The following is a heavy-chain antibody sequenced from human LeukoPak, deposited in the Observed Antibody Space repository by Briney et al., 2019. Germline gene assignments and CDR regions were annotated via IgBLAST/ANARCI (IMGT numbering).Heavy chain of an antibody. CDR3: ARRSSGDLEY. J-gene: IGHJ4*02. CDR2: MNPNSANT. CDR1: GYTPSGYA. Sequence: ASVKDSSVASGYTPSGYATYSGSQATGQGLEWMGWMNPNSANTGYEQKFQGRVTITRNTSISTAYMELSSLRSEDRALHSCARRSSGDLEYWGMGTLVTVSS. D-gene: IGHD3-16*02. V-gene: IGHV1-8*03.